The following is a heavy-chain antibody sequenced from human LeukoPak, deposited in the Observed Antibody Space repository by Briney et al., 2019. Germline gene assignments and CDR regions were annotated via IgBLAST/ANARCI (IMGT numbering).Heavy chain of an antibody. CDR2: INHSGST. D-gene: IGHD6-13*01. CDR1: GGSFSGYY. V-gene: IGHV4-34*01. J-gene: IGHJ4*02. CDR3: ARGGIAAALRTFYYFDY. Sequence: SETLSLTCAAYGGSFSGYYWSWIRQPPGKGLEWIGEINHSGSTNYNPSLKSRVTISVDTSKNQFSLKLSSVTAADTAVYYCARGGIAAALRTFYYFDYWGQGTLVTVSS.